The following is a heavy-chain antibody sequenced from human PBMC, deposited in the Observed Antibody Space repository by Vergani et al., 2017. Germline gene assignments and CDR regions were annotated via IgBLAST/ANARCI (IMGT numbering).Heavy chain of an antibody. CDR1: GFTFSSYA. J-gene: IGHJ4*02. CDR2: IYSGGST. Sequence: EVQLLESGGGLVQPGGSLRLSCAASGFTFSSYAMSWVRQAPGKGLKWVSVIYSGGSTYYADSVKGRFTISRHNSKNTLYLQMNSLRAEDTAVYYCARDSGDGYFGYWGQGTLVTVSS. V-gene: IGHV3-53*04. CDR3: ARDSGDGYFGY. D-gene: IGHD3-10*01.